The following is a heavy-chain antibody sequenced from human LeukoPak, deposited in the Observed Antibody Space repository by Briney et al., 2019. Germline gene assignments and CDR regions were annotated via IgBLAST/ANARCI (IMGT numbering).Heavy chain of an antibody. D-gene: IGHD3-22*01. CDR3: ARVEDYYDTPAFDI. J-gene: IGHJ3*02. CDR1: GGSISSSSYY. Sequence: PSETLSLTCTVSGGSISSSSYYWGWIRQPPGKGLEWIGSIYYSGSTYYNPSLKSRVTISVDTSKNQFSLKLSSVTAADTAVYYCARVEDYYDTPAFDIWGQGTMVTVSS. CDR2: IYYSGST. V-gene: IGHV4-39*07.